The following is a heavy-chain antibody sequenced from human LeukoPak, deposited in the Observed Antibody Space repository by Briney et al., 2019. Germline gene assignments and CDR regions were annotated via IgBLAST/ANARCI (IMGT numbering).Heavy chain of an antibody. J-gene: IGHJ4*02. V-gene: IGHV3-23*01. Sequence: GGSLRLSCAASGFTFSSYAMSSVRQAPGKWLEWVSAISGSGGSTYYADSVKGRFTISRDNSKNTLYLQMNSLRAEDTAVYYCAKERGLYVDTAASDYWGQGSLVTVSS. CDR2: ISGSGGST. CDR3: AKERGLYVDTAASDY. CDR1: GFTFSSYA. D-gene: IGHD5-18*01.